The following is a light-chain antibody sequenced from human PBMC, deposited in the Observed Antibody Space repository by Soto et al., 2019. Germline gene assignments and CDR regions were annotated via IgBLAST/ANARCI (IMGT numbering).Light chain of an antibody. CDR2: DNN. V-gene: IGLV1-40*01. CDR3: QSSDSRLSPAPVV. J-gene: IGLJ2*01. CDR1: ISNIGAGYD. Sequence: QSVLTQPPSVSGAPGQRVTISCTGSISNIGAGYDVHWYQQLPGTAPRLLISDNNNRPSGVPDRFSASKSGTSASLAISGLQAEDEADYFRQSSDSRLSPAPVVFGRGTKLTVL.